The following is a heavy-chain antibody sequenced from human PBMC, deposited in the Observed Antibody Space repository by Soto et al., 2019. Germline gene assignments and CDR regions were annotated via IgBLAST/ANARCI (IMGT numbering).Heavy chain of an antibody. CDR3: ARDYTPYYYDSSGQRIEENWFDP. D-gene: IGHD3-22*01. CDR1: GFTFSSYA. CDR2: ISGSGGST. V-gene: IGHV3-23*01. J-gene: IGHJ5*02. Sequence: GGSLRLSCAASGFTFSSYAMSWVRQAPGKGLEWVSAISGSGGSTYYADSVKGRFTISRDNSKNTLYLQMNSLRAEDTAVYYCARDYTPYYYDSSGQRIEENWFDPWGQGTLVTVSS.